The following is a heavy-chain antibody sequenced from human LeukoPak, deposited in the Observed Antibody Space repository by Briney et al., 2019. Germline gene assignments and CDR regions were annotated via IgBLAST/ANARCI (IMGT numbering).Heavy chain of an antibody. CDR1: GFTFSSYE. D-gene: IGHD3-9*01. CDR2: ISSSGSTI. J-gene: IGHJ4*02. Sequence: GGSLRLSCAASGFTFSSYEMNWVRQAPGKGLEWVSYISSSGSTIYYADSVKGRFTISRDNAKNSLYLQMNSLRAEDTAVYYCARDDILTGYPTPFDYWGQGTLVTVSS. CDR3: ARDDILTGYPTPFDY. V-gene: IGHV3-48*03.